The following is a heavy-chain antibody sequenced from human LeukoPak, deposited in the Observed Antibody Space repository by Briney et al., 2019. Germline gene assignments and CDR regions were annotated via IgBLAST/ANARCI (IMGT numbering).Heavy chain of an antibody. CDR3: ARESSPDTAMVSVVDY. J-gene: IGHJ4*02. Sequence: SQTLSLTCAISGDSVSSNSAAWIWIRQSPSRGLEWLGRTYYRSKWYNDYAVSVKSRITVNPDTSKNQFSLQLNSVTPEDTAVYYCARESSPDTAMVSVVDYWGQGTLVTVSS. D-gene: IGHD5-18*01. CDR2: TYYRSKWYN. CDR1: GDSVSSNSAA. V-gene: IGHV6-1*01.